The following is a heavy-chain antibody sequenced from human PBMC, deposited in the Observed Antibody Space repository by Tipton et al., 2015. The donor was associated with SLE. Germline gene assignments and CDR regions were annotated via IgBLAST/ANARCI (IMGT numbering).Heavy chain of an antibody. CDR1: GGSISSSAYY. CDR2: MYYSGGT. J-gene: IGHJ2*01. Sequence: LRLSCTVSGGSISSSAYYWGWIRQPPGKGLEWIGYMYYSGGTNYNPSLESRVSISLDTSKNQFSLKLSSVSAADTAVYYCARANGIVGGQVPYWYFDLWGRGTLVTVSS. D-gene: IGHD1-26*01. V-gene: IGHV4-61*08. CDR3: ARANGIVGGQVPYWYFDL.